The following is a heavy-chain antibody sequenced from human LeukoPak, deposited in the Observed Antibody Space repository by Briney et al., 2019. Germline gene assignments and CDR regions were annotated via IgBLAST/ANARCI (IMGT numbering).Heavy chain of an antibody. CDR3: ARGGVEMATIIYYYYYMDV. J-gene: IGHJ6*03. D-gene: IGHD5-24*01. V-gene: IGHV3-23*01. CDR2: ISGSGGST. Sequence: GGSLRLSCAASGFTFSSYAMSWVRQAPGKGLEWVSAISGSGGSTYYADSVKGRFTISRDNSKNTLYLQMNSLRAEDTAVYYCARGGVEMATIIYYYYYMDVWGKGTTVTISS. CDR1: GFTFSSYA.